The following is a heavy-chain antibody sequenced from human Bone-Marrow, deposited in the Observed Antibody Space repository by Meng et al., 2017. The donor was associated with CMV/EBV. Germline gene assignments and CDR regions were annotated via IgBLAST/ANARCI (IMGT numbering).Heavy chain of an antibody. J-gene: IGHJ4*02. V-gene: IGHV3-23*01. CDR1: GFTFSSYA. CDR2: ISGSGGST. Sequence: GESLKISCAASGFTFSSYAMSWVRQAPGKGLEWVSAISGSGGSTYYADSVKGRFTISRDNSKNTLYLQMNSLRAEDTAVYSCAKDEGNYCTTTSCYKMGFDYWGQGMLVTVSS. D-gene: IGHD2-2*02. CDR3: AKDEGNYCTTTSCYKMGFDY.